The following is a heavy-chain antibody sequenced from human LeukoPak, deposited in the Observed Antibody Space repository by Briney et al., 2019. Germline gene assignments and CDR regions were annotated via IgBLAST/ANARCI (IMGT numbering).Heavy chain of an antibody. CDR2: IYYSGST. D-gene: IGHD3-10*01. CDR1: GGSISSGGYY. J-gene: IGHJ6*02. Sequence: PSQTLSLTCTVSGGSISSGGYYWSWIRQHPGKGLEWIGYIYYSGSTYYNPSLKSRVTISVDTSKNQFSLKLSSVTAADTAVYYCARGSLLWFGELSRGMDVWGQGTTVTVSS. V-gene: IGHV4-30-4*08. CDR3: ARGSLLWFGELSRGMDV.